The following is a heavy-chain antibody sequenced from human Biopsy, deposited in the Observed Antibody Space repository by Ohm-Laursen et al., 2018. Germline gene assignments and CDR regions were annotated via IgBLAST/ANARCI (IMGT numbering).Heavy chain of an antibody. D-gene: IGHD3-16*01. CDR2: LTWNSGTI. Sequence: SLRLSRTASGFNFDDYAMHWIRQGPGKGLEWVAGLTWNSGTIAYAGSVRGRFTISRDNAKNSLYLQMNNLTSEDTALYYCVRSLRNYDFLDSWGQGTLVSVSS. CDR3: VRSLRNYDFLDS. V-gene: IGHV3-9*01. J-gene: IGHJ4*02. CDR1: GFNFDDYA.